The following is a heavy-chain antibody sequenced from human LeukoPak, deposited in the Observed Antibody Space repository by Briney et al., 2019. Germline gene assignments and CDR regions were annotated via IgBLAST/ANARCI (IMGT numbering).Heavy chain of an antibody. J-gene: IGHJ4*02. D-gene: IGHD2/OR15-2a*01. V-gene: IGHV3-23*01. CDR3: ATREYQLLHLVY. Sequence: GGSLRLSCAASGLTFSSSVLSWARQAPGKGLEWVSTINSDENTYYADSVKGRFTISRDTSKNTLYLQMNSLRAEDTAVYYCATREYQLLHLVYWGQGTLVTVSS. CDR2: INSDENT. CDR1: GLTFSSSV.